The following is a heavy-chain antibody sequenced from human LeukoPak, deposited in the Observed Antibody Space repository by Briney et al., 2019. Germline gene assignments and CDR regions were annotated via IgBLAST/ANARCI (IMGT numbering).Heavy chain of an antibody. CDR3: ARVSITMIVVGPFDI. Sequence: GGSLRLSCAASGFTFSNYAMHWVRQAPGKGLEWVAVTSYDGSNKYYADSVKGRFTISRDNSKNTLYLQMNSLRAEDTAVYYCARVSITMIVVGPFDIWGQGTMVTVSS. D-gene: IGHD3-22*01. J-gene: IGHJ3*02. CDR2: TSYDGSNK. CDR1: GFTFSNYA. V-gene: IGHV3-30-3*01.